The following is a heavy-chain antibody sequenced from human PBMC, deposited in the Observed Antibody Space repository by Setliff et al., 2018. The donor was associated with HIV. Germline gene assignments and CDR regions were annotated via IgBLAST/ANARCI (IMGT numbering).Heavy chain of an antibody. CDR2: IYTGGST. V-gene: IGHV4-4*08. CDR1: GGSISGFH. CDR3: ARELGASPHDVFDI. D-gene: IGHD3-16*01. Sequence: KPSETLSLTCTVSGGSISGFHWSWIRQSPGKGLEWIGYIYTGGSTNYNPSLKSRVTISVDTSKSQFSLKLNSVTAADTAVYYCARELGASPHDVFDIWGQGTMVT. J-gene: IGHJ3*02.